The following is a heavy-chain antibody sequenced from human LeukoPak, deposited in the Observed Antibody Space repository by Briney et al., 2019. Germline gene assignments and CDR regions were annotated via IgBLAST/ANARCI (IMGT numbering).Heavy chain of an antibody. CDR1: GFTSIAYA. CDR2: ISGGGVTT. Sequence: GGFLRLSCVGSGFTSIAYALTWARQAPGKGLEWVSGISGGGVTTYYADSVKGRFTISRDNSKNTLYLQMNSLRADDTAIYYCAKNQQLGGHSYYYYGMDVWGQGTTVAVSS. J-gene: IGHJ6*02. D-gene: IGHD3-16*01. V-gene: IGHV3-23*01. CDR3: AKNQQLGGHSYYYYGMDV.